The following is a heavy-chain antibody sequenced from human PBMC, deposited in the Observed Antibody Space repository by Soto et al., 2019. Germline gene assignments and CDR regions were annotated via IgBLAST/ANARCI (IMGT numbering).Heavy chain of an antibody. CDR3: ARDLFRGIAAAGDNWFDP. CDR1: GGSISSGGYY. CDR2: IYYSGST. V-gene: IGHV4-31*03. D-gene: IGHD6-13*01. Sequence: QVQLQESGPGLVNPSQTLSLTCTVSGGSISSGGYYWSWIRQHPGKGLEGIGYIYYSGSTYYNPSLKSRVTISVDTSKNQFSLKLSSVTAADTAVYYCARDLFRGIAAAGDNWFDPWGQGTLVTVSS. J-gene: IGHJ5*02.